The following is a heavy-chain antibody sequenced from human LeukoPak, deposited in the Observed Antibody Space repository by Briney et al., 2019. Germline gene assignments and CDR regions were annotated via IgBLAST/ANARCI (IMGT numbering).Heavy chain of an antibody. Sequence: PGGSLRLSCTASGFTFSDYVMNWVRQAPGKGLEGVSVISNADAYTSYTGSVKGRFTISRDNSKDTLYLQMNDLRAEDTAVYYCVKDGPITGIYLCAWGQGTLVTVSS. CDR1: GFTFSDYV. J-gene: IGHJ5*02. V-gene: IGHV3-23*01. CDR2: ISNADAYT. D-gene: IGHD1-1*01. CDR3: VKDGPITGIYLCA.